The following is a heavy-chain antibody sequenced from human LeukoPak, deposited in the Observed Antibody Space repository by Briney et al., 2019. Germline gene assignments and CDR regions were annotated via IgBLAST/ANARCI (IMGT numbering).Heavy chain of an antibody. J-gene: IGHJ4*02. Sequence: GGSLRLSCAASGFTFSSYSMNWVRQAPGKGLEWVSSISSSSSYIYYADSVKGRFTISRDNAKNSLYLQMNSLRAEDTAVYYCASLRGYSYGLNDWGQGTLVTVSS. CDR3: ASLRGYSYGLND. V-gene: IGHV3-21*01. CDR1: GFTFSSYS. D-gene: IGHD5-18*01. CDR2: ISSSSSYI.